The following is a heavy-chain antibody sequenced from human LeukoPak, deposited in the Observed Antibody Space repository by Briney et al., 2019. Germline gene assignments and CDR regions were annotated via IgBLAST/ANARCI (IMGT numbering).Heavy chain of an antibody. CDR1: GFNFSSYS. CDR2: ISSSSSYI. D-gene: IGHD3-22*01. CDR3: ARGPDYYDSTYYFDY. Sequence: SGGSLRLSCAASGFNFSSYSMNWVRRAPGKGLEWVSSISSSSSYIYYADSVKGRFTISRVNAKSSQHLQMNSLRAEDTAVYYCARGPDYYDSTYYFDYWGQGTLVTVSS. J-gene: IGHJ4*02. V-gene: IGHV3-21*01.